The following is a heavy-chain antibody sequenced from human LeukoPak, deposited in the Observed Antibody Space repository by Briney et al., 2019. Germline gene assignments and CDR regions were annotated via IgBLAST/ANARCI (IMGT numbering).Heavy chain of an antibody. V-gene: IGHV3-21*04. CDR2: ISSSSSYI. CDR1: GFTFSSYS. Sequence: PGGSLRLSCAASGFTFSSYSMNWVRQAPGKGLEWLSSISSSSSYIYYADSVKGRFTISRDNSKNTLYLQMNSLRAKDTAVYYCAKTALAVAGIVPVESELDYWGQGTLVTVSS. CDR3: AKTALAVAGIVPVESELDY. J-gene: IGHJ4*02. D-gene: IGHD6-19*01.